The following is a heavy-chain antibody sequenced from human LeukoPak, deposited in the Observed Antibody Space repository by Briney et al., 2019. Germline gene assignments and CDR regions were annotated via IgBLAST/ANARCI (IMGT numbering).Heavy chain of an antibody. CDR2: IYYSGST. CDR1: GGSIRSGDFY. CDR3: ARDHGDFVQHD. D-gene: IGHD4-17*01. V-gene: IGHV4-30-4*01. Sequence: SETLSLTCTVSGGSIRSGDFYWSWIRQPPGKGLEWIGYIYYSGSTNYNPSLKSRVTISADTSTNEFSLKLRSVTAADTAMYYCARDHGDFVQHDWGQGTLVTVSS. J-gene: IGHJ4*02.